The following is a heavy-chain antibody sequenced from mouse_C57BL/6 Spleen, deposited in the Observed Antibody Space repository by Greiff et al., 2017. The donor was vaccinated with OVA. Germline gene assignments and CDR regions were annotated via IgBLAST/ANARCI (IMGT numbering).Heavy chain of an antibody. Sequence: EVQVVESGGGLVQPGGSMKLSCVASGFTFSNYWMNWVRQSPEKGLEWVAQIRLKSDNYATHYAESVKGRFTISRDDSKSSVYLQMNNLRAEDTGIYYCTGLYDGYLPYAMDYWGQGTSVTVSS. D-gene: IGHD2-3*01. J-gene: IGHJ4*01. CDR1: GFTFSNYW. CDR2: IRLKSDNYAT. CDR3: TGLYDGYLPYAMDY. V-gene: IGHV6-3*01.